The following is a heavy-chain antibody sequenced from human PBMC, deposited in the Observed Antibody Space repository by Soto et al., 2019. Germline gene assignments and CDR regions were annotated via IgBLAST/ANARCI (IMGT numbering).Heavy chain of an antibody. V-gene: IGHV3-72*01. D-gene: IGHD1-7*01. CDR1: GFSFSDHY. CDR3: VRANQEGPRTSYFDH. CDR2: SRNKAKRYST. J-gene: IGHJ4*02. Sequence: EVQLVESGGGLVQPGGSLRLSCEAYGFSFSDHYIDWVRQAPGKGLEWIGRSRNKAKRYSTEYAASVKGRFSFSRDDSKDSLYVKMNSLRTEDTAVYYCVRANQEGPRTSYFDHWGQGTLVTVSS.